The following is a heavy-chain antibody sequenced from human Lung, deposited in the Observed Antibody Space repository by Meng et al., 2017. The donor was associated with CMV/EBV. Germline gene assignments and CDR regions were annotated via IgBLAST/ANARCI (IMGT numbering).Heavy chain of an antibody. V-gene: IGHV1-2*02. CDR2: INPNSGAT. D-gene: IGHD2-2*02. CDR1: TLNGYY. CDR3: ARATENFVVEPPAILFDY. J-gene: IGHJ4*02. Sequence: TLNGYYLHWVRQAPGQGLEWMGWINPNSGATNFAQKFQGRVTMTRDTSISTAYMELRRLTSDDTAVYYCARATENFVVEPPAILFDYWGQGTLVTVSS.